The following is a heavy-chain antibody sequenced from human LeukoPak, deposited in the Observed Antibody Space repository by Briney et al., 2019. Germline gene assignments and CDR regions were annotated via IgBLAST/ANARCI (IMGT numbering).Heavy chain of an antibody. Sequence: GGSLRLSCAASGFTFSYHWMHWVRQAPGKGLVWVSHINSDGSSTTYADFVKGRFTISRDNAKNTLYLQMNSLRAEDTAVYYCARVRTNTYGFDYWGQGTLVTVSS. D-gene: IGHD5-18*01. CDR2: INSDGSST. V-gene: IGHV3-74*01. CDR3: ARVRTNTYGFDY. CDR1: GFTFSYHW. J-gene: IGHJ4*02.